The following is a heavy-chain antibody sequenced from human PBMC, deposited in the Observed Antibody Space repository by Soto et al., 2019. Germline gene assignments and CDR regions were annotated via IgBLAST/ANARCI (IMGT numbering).Heavy chain of an antibody. CDR3: ARDLRDFSRQQLVPRYFDY. CDR2: INSDGSST. Sequence: GGSLRLSCAASGFTFSSYWMHWVRQAPGKGLVWVSRINSDGSSTSYADSVKGRFTISRDNAKNTLYLQMNSLRAEDTAVYYCARDLRDFSRQQLVPRYFDYWGQGTLVTVSS. CDR1: GFTFSSYW. J-gene: IGHJ4*02. V-gene: IGHV3-74*01. D-gene: IGHD6-13*01.